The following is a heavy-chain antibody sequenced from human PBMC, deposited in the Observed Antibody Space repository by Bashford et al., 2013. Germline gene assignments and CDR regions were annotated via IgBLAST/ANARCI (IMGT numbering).Heavy chain of an antibody. V-gene: IGHV3-30*03. CDR2: LSHDGTIT. CDR1: GFTISTYG. D-gene: IGHD3-9*01. J-gene: IGHJ5*02. Sequence: LRLSCIASGFTISTYGMHWVRQAPGKGLEWVAMLSHDGTITHYADSVRGRFSISRDSSQNSLHLQMNSLTLEDTAVYYCVRDWGANDWYNWFDPWGQGTLVTVSS. CDR3: VRDWGANDWYNWFDP.